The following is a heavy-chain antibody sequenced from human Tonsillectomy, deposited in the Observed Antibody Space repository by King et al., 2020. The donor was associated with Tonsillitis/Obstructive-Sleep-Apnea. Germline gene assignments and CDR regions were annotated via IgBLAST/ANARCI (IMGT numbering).Heavy chain of an antibody. V-gene: IGHV2-70*11. CDR1: GFSLSTSGMC. CDR3: ARTLTTVTTTYVEY. Sequence: VTLKESGPALVKPTQTLTLTCTFSGFSLSTSGMCVSWFRQPPGKALEWLARIDWDDDKYYSTSLKTRLTISKDTSKNQVVLTMTNMDPVDTATYYCARTLTTVTTTYVEYWGQGTLVTVSS. CDR2: IDWDDDK. J-gene: IGHJ4*02. D-gene: IGHD4-17*01.